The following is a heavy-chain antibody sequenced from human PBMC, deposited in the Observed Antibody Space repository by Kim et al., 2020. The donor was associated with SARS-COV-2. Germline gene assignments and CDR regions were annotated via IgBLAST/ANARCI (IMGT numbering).Heavy chain of an antibody. Sequence: GGSLRLSCAASGFTFSSYEMNWVRQAPGKGLEWVSYISSSGSTIYYADSVKGRFTISRDNAKNSLYLQMNSLRAEDTAVYYCARPHDYSNYGYYYYYGMDVWGQGTTVTVSS. J-gene: IGHJ6*02. D-gene: IGHD4-4*01. CDR1: GFTFSSYE. CDR3: ARPHDYSNYGYYYYYGMDV. V-gene: IGHV3-48*03. CDR2: ISSSGSTI.